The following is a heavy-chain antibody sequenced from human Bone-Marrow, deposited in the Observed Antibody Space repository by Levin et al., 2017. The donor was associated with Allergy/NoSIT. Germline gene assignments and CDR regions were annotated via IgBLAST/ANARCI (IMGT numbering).Heavy chain of an antibody. CDR3: ARVLQYSYYYTDV. V-gene: IGHV4-61*09. CDR1: GVSITSGSYY. J-gene: IGHJ6*03. Sequence: SQTLSLTCPVSGVSITSGSYYWSWLRQPAGKGLEWIGHSYTSGNITYNPSLKSRVTISLDTSKNQFSLKLRSVTAADTAVYYCARVLQYSYYYTDVWGKGTMVTVSS. D-gene: IGHD2-21*01. CDR2: SYTSGNI.